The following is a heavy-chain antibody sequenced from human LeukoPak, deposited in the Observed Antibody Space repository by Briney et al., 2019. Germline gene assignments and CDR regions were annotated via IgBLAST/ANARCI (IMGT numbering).Heavy chain of an antibody. CDR2: IYTSGST. J-gene: IGHJ4*02. D-gene: IGHD1-26*01. CDR1: GGSFSGYY. V-gene: IGHV4-59*10. Sequence: SETLSLTCAVYGGSFSGYYWSWIRQPPGKGLEWIGRIYTSGSTNYNPSLKSRVTMPVDTSKNQFSLKLSSVTAADTAIYYCASTSGSYFEYYFDYWGQGTLVTVSS. CDR3: ASTSGSYFEYYFDY.